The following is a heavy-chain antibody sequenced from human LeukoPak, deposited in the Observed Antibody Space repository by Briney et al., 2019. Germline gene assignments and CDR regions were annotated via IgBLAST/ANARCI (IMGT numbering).Heavy chain of an antibody. J-gene: IGHJ4*02. V-gene: IGHV5-51*01. Sequence: GESLKISCKGSGYSFSNYWIGWVRQMPGKGLEWMGIIYPGDSDTRYSPSFQGQVTISADKSISTAYLQWSSLKASDIAMYYCARRPWFGELLPFDYWGQGTLVTVSS. CDR3: ARRPWFGELLPFDY. CDR2: IYPGDSDT. CDR1: GYSFSNYW. D-gene: IGHD3-10*01.